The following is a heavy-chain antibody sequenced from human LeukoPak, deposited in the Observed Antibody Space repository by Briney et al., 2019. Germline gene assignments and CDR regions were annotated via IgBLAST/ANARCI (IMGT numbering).Heavy chain of an antibody. CDR3: AKEGQRYFYHGVDV. V-gene: IGHV3-30*18. Sequence: GGSLRLSCAASGLTFSSYGMHWVRQAPGRGLEWVAVMSYDGTNEYYVDSVKGRFTVSRDNSKNTLYLQMNSLRPEDTAVYYCAKEGQRYFYHGVDVWGQGTTVTVSS. CDR1: GLTFSSYG. J-gene: IGHJ6*02. D-gene: IGHD6-25*01. CDR2: MSYDGTNE.